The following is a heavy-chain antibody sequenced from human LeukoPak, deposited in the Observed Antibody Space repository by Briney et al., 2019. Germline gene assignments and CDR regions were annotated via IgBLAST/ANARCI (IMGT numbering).Heavy chain of an antibody. CDR1: GFTFSGPT. J-gene: IGHJ4*02. V-gene: IGHV3-73*01. D-gene: IGHD3-10*01. Sequence: GGSLRLSCAASGFTFSGPTLHWVRQAFGKGLEWVGRIRSTANGYATAYAASVKGRFTISRDDSKNAAYLQMDSLKTEDTAVYYCTGNYYGSGSYADFDYWGQGTLVTVSS. CDR3: TGNYYGSGSYADFDY. CDR2: IRSTANGYAT.